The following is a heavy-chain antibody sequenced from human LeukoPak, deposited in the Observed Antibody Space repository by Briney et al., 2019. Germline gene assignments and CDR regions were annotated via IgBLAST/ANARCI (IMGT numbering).Heavy chain of an antibody. CDR3: ARDIATVQHQD. CDR1: GYTFTNYG. V-gene: IGHV1-18*01. D-gene: IGHD1-1*01. Sequence: ASVKVSCKTSGYTFTNYGISWVRQAPGQGLEWMGWISCYSGNTNYVQKFQGRVAMTADTSTSTVYMELRSLRSDDTAVYYCARDIATVQHQDWGQGTLVTVSS. J-gene: IGHJ4*02. CDR2: ISCYSGNT.